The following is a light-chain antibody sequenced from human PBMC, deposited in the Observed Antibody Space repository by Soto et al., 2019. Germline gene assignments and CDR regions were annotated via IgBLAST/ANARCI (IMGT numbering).Light chain of an antibody. CDR2: DAS. CDR1: QSISSY. J-gene: IGKJ1*01. CDR3: QQYNSFWT. Sequence: IQLTQSPSFLSASVGDRVTITCRASQSISSYLAWYQQKPGKPPKLLIYDASSLESGVPSRFSGSGSGTEFTLTISSLQPDDFATYYCQQYNSFWTFGQGTRWIS. V-gene: IGKV1-5*01.